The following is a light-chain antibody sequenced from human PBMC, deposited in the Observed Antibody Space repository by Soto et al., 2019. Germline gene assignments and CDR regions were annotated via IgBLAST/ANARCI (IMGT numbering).Light chain of an antibody. CDR2: GAS. V-gene: IGKV3-20*01. CDR1: QSVTSSY. CDR3: QQYGTTPWT. Sequence: EIVLTQSPGTLSLTSGERATLSCRASQSVTSSYIAWYQQRPGQAPRLLMYGASSRATGILDRFSGSGSGTDFTLTISRLEPEDFAVYYCQQYGTTPWTFGQGTKVEIK. J-gene: IGKJ1*01.